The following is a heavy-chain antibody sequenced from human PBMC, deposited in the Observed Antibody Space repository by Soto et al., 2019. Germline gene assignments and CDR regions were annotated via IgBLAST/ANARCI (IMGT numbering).Heavy chain of an antibody. J-gene: IGHJ4*02. CDR3: AKDNEEEGCTNGVCYTFANDY. Sequence: GGSLRLSCAASGFTFSSYAMSWVRQAPGKGLEWVSAISGSGGSTYYADSVKGRFTISRDNSKNTLYLQMNSLRAEDTAVYYCAKDNEEEGCTNGVCYTFANDYWGQGTLVTVSS. V-gene: IGHV3-23*01. CDR1: GFTFSSYA. CDR2: ISGSGGST. D-gene: IGHD2-8*01.